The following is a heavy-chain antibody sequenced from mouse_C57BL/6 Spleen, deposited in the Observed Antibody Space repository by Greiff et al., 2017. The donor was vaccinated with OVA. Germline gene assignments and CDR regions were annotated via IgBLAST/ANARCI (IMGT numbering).Heavy chain of an antibody. J-gene: IGHJ1*03. CDR3: ARDRGGYWYFDV. CDR2: INYDGSST. Sequence: EVQLQESEGGLVQPGSSMKLSCTASGFTFSDYYMAWVRQVPEKGLEWVANINYDGSSTYYLDSLKSRFIISRDNAKNILYLQMSSLKSEDTATYYCARDRGGYWYFDVWGTGTTVTVSS. CDR1: GFTFSDYY. D-gene: IGHD1-1*02. V-gene: IGHV5-16*01.